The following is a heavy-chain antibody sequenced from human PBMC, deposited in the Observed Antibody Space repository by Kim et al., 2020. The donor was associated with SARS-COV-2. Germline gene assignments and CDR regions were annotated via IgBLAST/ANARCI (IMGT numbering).Heavy chain of an antibody. Sequence: VKGRFTISRDNSKNTLYLQMNSLRAEDTAVYYCAKEDTVAGGPLLAPFDYWGQGTLVTVSS. CDR3: AKEDTVAGGPLLAPFDY. J-gene: IGHJ4*02. V-gene: IGHV3-23*01. D-gene: IGHD6-19*01.